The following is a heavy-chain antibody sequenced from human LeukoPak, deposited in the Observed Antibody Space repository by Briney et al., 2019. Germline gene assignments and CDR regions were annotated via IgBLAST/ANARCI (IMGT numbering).Heavy chain of an antibody. J-gene: IGHJ4*02. V-gene: IGHV1-2*02. CDR2: INPNSGGT. D-gene: IGHD3-22*01. Sequence: ASVKVSCKASGYTFTDYYMHWVRQAPGQGLEWMGWINPNSGGTNYAQKFQGRVTMTRDTSISTAYMELSRLRSDDTAVYYCARSWPPYYYDSSGYGHYFDYWGQGTLVTVSS. CDR1: GYTFTDYY. CDR3: ARSWPPYYYDSSGYGHYFDY.